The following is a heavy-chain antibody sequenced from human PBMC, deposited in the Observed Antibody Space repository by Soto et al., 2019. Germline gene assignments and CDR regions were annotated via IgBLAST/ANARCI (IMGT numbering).Heavy chain of an antibody. CDR2: MYSSGSI. D-gene: IGHD2-15*01. Sequence: EPLSVISTVAGASMSSRNYYWGWIRQPPGKGLEWIGSMYSSGSIDYNPSLKSRVAISVDTSNNQFSLRLSSVTAADTAVYYCARLEYAYCSGTDCQIFWGQGTLVTVSA. J-gene: IGHJ4*02. CDR3: ARLEYAYCSGTDCQIF. V-gene: IGHV4-39*01. CDR1: GASMSSRNYY.